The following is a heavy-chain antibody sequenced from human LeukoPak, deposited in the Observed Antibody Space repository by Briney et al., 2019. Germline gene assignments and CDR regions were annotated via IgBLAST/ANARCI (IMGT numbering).Heavy chain of an antibody. CDR2: SYSGGTT. D-gene: IGHD4/OR15-4a*01. V-gene: IGHV3-53*01. CDR1: GFTVSTNY. CDR3: ARGPNVFDY. J-gene: IGHJ4*02. Sequence: GGSLRLSCAASGFTVSTNYMSWVRQAPGKGLEWVAVSYSGGTTYYADSVKGRFTISRDNSKNKLYLQMNSLRAEDTAVYYCARGPNVFDYWGRGTSITVSS.